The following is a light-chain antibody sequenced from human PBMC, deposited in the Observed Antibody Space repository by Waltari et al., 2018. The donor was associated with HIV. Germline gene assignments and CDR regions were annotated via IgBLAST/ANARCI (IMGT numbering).Light chain of an antibody. V-gene: IGLV1-44*01. CDR2: SNN. J-gene: IGLJ2*01. CDR3: AAWDDSLNGPL. CDR1: SPNLGSNT. Sequence: QSVLTQPPSASGTPGQRVTISCSGSSPNLGSNTLNWYQQLPGTAPKLLSYSNNQRPSGVPDRFSGSKSGTSASLAISGLQSEDEADYYCAAWDDSLNGPLFGGGTKLTVL.